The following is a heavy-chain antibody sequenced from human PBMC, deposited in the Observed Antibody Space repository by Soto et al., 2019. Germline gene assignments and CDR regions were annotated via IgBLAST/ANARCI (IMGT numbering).Heavy chain of an antibody. Sequence: PGGSLRLSCAASGFTVSRVDLHWVREAPGKGLEWISYISSSGSTAYYASSVEGRFTISRDNANNSVYLQMDSLRAEDTALYYCTRAAWFPYLSFYWGQGALVTVSS. V-gene: IGHV3-48*03. D-gene: IGHD3-10*01. CDR2: ISSSGSTA. J-gene: IGHJ4*02. CDR3: TRAAWFPYLSFY. CDR1: GFTVSRVD.